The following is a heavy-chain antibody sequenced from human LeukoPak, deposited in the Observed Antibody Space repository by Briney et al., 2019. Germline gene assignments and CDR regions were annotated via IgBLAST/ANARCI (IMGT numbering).Heavy chain of an antibody. CDR2: IKEDGNEK. CDR3: AKVVGGYYYDSSGYFDY. Sequence: GGSLRLSCTASGFTFSASWMSWVRQAPGKGLEWVANIKEDGNEKCYVDSVKGRFTISRDNAKNSLYLQMNSLRAEDTAVYYCAKVVGGYYYDSSGYFDYWGQGTLVTVSS. V-gene: IGHV3-7*03. D-gene: IGHD3-22*01. CDR1: GFTFSASW. J-gene: IGHJ4*02.